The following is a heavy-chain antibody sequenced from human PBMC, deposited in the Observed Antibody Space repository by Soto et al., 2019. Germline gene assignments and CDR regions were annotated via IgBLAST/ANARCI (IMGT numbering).Heavy chain of an antibody. D-gene: IGHD3-3*01. V-gene: IGHV1-69*06. CDR1: GGTFSSYA. CDR3: ARAFGGFWSANGAFDI. Sequence: SVKVSCKASGGTFSSYAISWVRQAPGQGLEWMGGIIPIFGTANYAQKFQGRVTITADKSTSTAYMELSSLRSEDTAVYYCARAFGGFWSANGAFDIWGQGTMVTVSS. CDR2: IIPIFGTA. J-gene: IGHJ3*02.